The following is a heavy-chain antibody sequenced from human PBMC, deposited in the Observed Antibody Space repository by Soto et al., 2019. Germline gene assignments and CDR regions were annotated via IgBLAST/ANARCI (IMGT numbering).Heavy chain of an antibody. J-gene: IGHJ4*01. CDR3: AKDRGGSRSPEFVC. D-gene: IGHD6-19*01. Sequence: PGGYLRLSCTASGFTFSSYIMNWVRQAPGKGLEWISTITADGGGTFYADSVKGRFTISRDNSKNTLYLQMDNLRAEDTALYYCAKDRGGSRSPEFVCWGHGTLLTVSS. V-gene: IGHV3-23*01. CDR1: GFTFSSYI. CDR2: ITADGGGT.